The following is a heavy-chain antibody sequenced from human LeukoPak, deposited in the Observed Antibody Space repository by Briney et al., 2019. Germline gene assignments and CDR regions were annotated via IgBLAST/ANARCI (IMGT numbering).Heavy chain of an antibody. Sequence: AGGSLRPSCAASGFTFSSYAMSWVRQAPGKGLEGVSAISGSGGSTYYADSVKGRFTISRDNSKNTLYLQMNSLRAEDTAVYYCASSNYDILTAYFDYWGQGTLVTASS. CDR1: GFTFSSYA. D-gene: IGHD3-9*01. CDR3: ASSNYDILTAYFDY. CDR2: ISGSGGST. J-gene: IGHJ4*02. V-gene: IGHV3-23*01.